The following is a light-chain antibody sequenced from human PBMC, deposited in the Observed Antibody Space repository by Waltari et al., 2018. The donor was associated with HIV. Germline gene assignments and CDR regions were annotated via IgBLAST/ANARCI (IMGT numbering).Light chain of an antibody. J-gene: IGLJ2*01. CDR2: YDG. V-gene: IGLV3-21*04. Sequence: SYVLTQTPSVSVAPGKTATLTCEGSDIGTRSVHWYRQKPGQAPVLVIYYDGERPSGIGERCSGSTSGNTATLTISRVGVGDEADYYCQVWDANTDVVFGTGTKLTVL. CDR3: QVWDANTDVV. CDR1: DIGTRS.